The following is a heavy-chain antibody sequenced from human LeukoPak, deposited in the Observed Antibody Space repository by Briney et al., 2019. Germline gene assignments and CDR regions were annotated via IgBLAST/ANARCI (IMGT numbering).Heavy chain of an antibody. J-gene: IGHJ4*02. CDR2: IYPDDSDT. Sequence: GESLKISCKGSGYRFTNYWIGWVRQMPGKGLEWMGIIYPDDSDTRYSPSFQGQVTISADKSISTAYLQWSSLKASDTAMYYCAIGGDSTTSCYRCFDYWGQGTLVTVSS. CDR1: GYRFTNYW. V-gene: IGHV5-51*01. D-gene: IGHD2-2*02. CDR3: AIGGDSTTSCYRCFDY.